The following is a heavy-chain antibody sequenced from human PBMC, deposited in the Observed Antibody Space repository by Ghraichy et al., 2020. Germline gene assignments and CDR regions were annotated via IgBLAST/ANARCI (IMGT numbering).Heavy chain of an antibody. CDR1: GFTFSNEN. Sequence: GGSLRLSCVASGFTFSNENMNWVRQAPGKGLEWLSYISGSGSPIFYADSVKGRFTISRDNAKNSLYLQMSSLRDDDTAVYYCARGYGSSWMGSWGQGTLVTVSS. CDR2: ISGSGSPI. J-gene: IGHJ5*02. CDR3: ARGYGSSWMGS. D-gene: IGHD6-13*01. V-gene: IGHV3-48*02.